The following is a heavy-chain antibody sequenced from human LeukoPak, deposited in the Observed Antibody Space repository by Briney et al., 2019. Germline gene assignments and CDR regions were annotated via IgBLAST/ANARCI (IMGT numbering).Heavy chain of an antibody. J-gene: IGHJ4*02. Sequence: GSLRLSCAASGFTFSSYGMHWVRQAPGKGLEWVAVIWYDGSNKYYADSVKGRFTISRDNSKNTLYLQMNSLRAEDTAVYYCARDSAAAASFDYWGQGTLVTVSS. V-gene: IGHV3-33*01. CDR2: IWYDGSNK. CDR1: GFTFSSYG. CDR3: ARDSAAAASFDY. D-gene: IGHD6-13*01.